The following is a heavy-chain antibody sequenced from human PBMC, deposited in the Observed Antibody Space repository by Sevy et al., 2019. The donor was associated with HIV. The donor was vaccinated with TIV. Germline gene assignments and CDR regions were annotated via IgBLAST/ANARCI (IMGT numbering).Heavy chain of an antibody. CDR2: ITSSSHIT. J-gene: IGHJ4*01. CDR1: GFSFNSYS. Sequence: GGSLRLSCEVPGFSFNSYSFNWVRQAPGKGLEWISYITSSSHITYYAESVQGRFTISRDNVKKSLYLQMISLRVENTAIYYCVRGTGIRNLYYFDHWGHGTLVTVSS. D-gene: IGHD1-1*01. CDR3: VRGTGIRNLYYFDH. V-gene: IGHV3-48*01.